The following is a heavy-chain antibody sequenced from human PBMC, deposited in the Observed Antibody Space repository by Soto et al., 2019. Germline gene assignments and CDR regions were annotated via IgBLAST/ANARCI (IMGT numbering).Heavy chain of an antibody. V-gene: IGHV4-39*01. CDR2: IYYSGST. CDR3: ARHGVLLGYCSSTSCSPFDY. D-gene: IGHD2-2*01. CDR1: GGSISSSSYY. J-gene: IGHJ4*02. Sequence: PSETLSLTCTVSGGSISSSSYYWGWIRQPPGKGLEWIGSIYYSGSTYYNPSLKSRVTISVDTSKNQFSLKLSSVTAADTAVYYCARHGVLLGYCSSTSCSPFDYWGQGTLVTVSS.